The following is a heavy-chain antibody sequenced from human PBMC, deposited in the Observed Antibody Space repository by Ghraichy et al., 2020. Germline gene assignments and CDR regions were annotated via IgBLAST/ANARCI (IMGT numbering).Heavy chain of an antibody. D-gene: IGHD1-26*01. Sequence: GGSLRLSCTASGFTVSSNDMSWVRQAPGKGLEWVSVIYSGGSTYYADSVKGRFTISRDNSKNTLYLQMNSLRAEDTAVYYCARGRGGSYLEFDYWGQGTLVTVSS. J-gene: IGHJ4*02. V-gene: IGHV3-66*02. CDR3: ARGRGGSYLEFDY. CDR2: IYSGGST. CDR1: GFTVSSND.